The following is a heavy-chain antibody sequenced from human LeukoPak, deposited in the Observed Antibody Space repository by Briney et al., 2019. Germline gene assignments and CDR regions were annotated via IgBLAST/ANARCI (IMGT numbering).Heavy chain of an antibody. CDR2: INPKSGGT. D-gene: IGHD3-22*01. CDR1: GYTFTGYF. J-gene: IGHJ6*02. CDR3: AARDSSGYYYYYYGMDV. Sequence: ASVKVSCKASGYTFTGYFLHWIRQVPGRGLEWMGWINPKSGGTKYTQKFQGWVTMTRDTSTTTAYMELSRLRSEDTAVYYCAARDSSGYYYYYYGMDVWGQGTTVTVSS. V-gene: IGHV1-2*04.